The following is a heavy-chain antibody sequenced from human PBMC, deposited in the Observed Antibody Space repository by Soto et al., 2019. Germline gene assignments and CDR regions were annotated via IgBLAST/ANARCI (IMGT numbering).Heavy chain of an antibody. CDR2: ISAYNGNT. Sequence: QVQLVQSGAEVKKPGASVKVSCKASGYTFTSYGISWVRQAPGQGLEWMGWISAYNGNTNYAQKLQGRVTMTTDTATSTAYMELRSLRSDDTAVYYCARNDIAMWELLGKGGGIDYWGQGTLVTVSS. J-gene: IGHJ4*02. D-gene: IGHD1-26*01. CDR1: GYTFTSYG. V-gene: IGHV1-18*01. CDR3: ARNDIAMWELLGKGGGIDY.